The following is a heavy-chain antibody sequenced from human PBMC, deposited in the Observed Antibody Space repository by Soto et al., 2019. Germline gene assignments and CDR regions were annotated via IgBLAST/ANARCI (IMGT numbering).Heavy chain of an antibody. D-gene: IGHD2-15*01. CDR2: MKQDGSQK. CDR3: ARGWDGGNPDWYSDL. J-gene: IGHJ2*01. V-gene: IGHV3-7*01. Sequence: EVQLVESGGGLVQPGGSLRLSCVASGFTFSSYWMTWVRQAPGKGLEWVANMKQDGSQKYYVDSVKGRFTISRDNAKNXLXLXXXXLRVEDTAVYYCARGWDGGNPDWYSDLWGRGTLVIVSS. CDR1: GFTFSSYW.